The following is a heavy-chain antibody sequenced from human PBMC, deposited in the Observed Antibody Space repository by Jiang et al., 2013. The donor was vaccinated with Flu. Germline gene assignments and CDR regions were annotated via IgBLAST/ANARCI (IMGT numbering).Heavy chain of an antibody. V-gene: IGHV4-39*07. CDR2: IYYSGTT. CDR3: ARLLYDRSGYYYFDY. CDR1: GGSISSSNYY. D-gene: IGHD3-22*01. Sequence: GSGLVKPSETLSLTCTVSGGSISSSNYYWGWIRRPPGKGLEWIASIYYSGTTYNNPSLKSRVTMSVDTSNNQFSLKLSSVTAADTAVYYCARLLYDRSGYYYFDYWAKEPWSPSPQ. J-gene: IGHJ4*01.